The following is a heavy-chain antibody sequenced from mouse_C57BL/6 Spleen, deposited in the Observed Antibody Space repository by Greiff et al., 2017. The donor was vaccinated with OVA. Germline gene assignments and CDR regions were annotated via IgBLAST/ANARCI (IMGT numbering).Heavy chain of an antibody. Sequence: EVQGVESGGGLVQPGGSLKLSCAASGFTFSDYGMAWVRQAPRKGPEWVAFISNLAYSIYYADTVTGRFTISRENAKNTLYLEMSSLRSEDTAMYYCARRAYDDYAMDYWGQGTSVTVSS. D-gene: IGHD2-12*01. V-gene: IGHV5-15*01. J-gene: IGHJ4*01. CDR3: ARRAYDDYAMDY. CDR1: GFTFSDYG. CDR2: ISNLAYSI.